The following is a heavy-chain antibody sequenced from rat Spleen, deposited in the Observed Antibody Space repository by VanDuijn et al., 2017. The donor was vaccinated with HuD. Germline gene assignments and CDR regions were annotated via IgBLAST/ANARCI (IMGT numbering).Heavy chain of an antibody. Sequence: EVKLVESGGGLVQPGRSLKLSCAASGFTYNNYVMAWVRQAPTKGLEWVATIIYDGSRTYYRDSVKGRFTISRDNAKSTLYLQMDSLRSEDTATYYCATENWDPYYWYFDFWGPGTMVTVSS. CDR2: IIYDGSRT. D-gene: IGHD5-1*01. V-gene: IGHV5S10*01. J-gene: IGHJ1*01. CDR3: ATENWDPYYWYFDF. CDR1: GFTYNNYV.